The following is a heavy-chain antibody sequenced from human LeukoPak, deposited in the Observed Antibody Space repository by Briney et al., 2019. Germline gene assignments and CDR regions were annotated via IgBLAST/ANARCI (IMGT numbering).Heavy chain of an antibody. Sequence: GGSLRLSCAASGFTFSSYEMNWVRQAPGKGLQWVSDISSSGTTIYYADSVKGRFTISRDNAKNSLYLQMNSLRAEDTAVYYCARKYCSTASCLFDNWGQGTLVTVSS. V-gene: IGHV3-48*03. D-gene: IGHD2-2*01. CDR1: GFTFSSYE. CDR3: ARKYCSTASCLFDN. J-gene: IGHJ4*02. CDR2: ISSSGTTI.